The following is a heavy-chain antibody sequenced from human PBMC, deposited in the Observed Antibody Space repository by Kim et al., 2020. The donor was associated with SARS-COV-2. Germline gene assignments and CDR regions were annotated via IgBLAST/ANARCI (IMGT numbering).Heavy chain of an antibody. V-gene: IGHV3-74*01. Sequence: IRTIYADSVNSRLTISRDNDRNMVYLQMNSLRAEDTALYFCATGLPHAYEIWGQGTMVTVSS. D-gene: IGHD2-21*02. J-gene: IGHJ3*02. CDR3: ATGLPHAYEI. CDR2: IRT.